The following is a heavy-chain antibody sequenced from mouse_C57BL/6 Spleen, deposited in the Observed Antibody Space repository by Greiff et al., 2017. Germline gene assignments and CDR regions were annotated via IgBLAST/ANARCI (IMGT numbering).Heavy chain of an antibody. V-gene: IGHV5-16*01. D-gene: IGHD2-5*01. CDR3: AREAYYSNYYFDY. J-gene: IGHJ2*01. CDR2: INYDGSST. Sequence: EVQVVESEGGLVQPGSSMKLSCTASGFTFSDYYMAWVRQVPEKGLEWVANINYDGSSTYYLDSLKSRFIISRDNAKNILYLQMSSLKSEDTATYYCAREAYYSNYYFDYWGQGTTLTVSS. CDR1: GFTFSDYY.